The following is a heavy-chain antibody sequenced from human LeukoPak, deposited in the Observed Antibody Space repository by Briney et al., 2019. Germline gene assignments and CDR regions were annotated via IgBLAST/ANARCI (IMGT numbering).Heavy chain of an antibody. Sequence: PGGSLRLSCAASGFTFSNYWMNWVRQAPGKGLEWVANIKQDGIDKYYVDSVKGRFTISRNNAKNSLYLQMNSLRAEDTAMYYCARDGDGNFDYWGQGTLVTVSS. CDR3: ARDGDGNFDY. V-gene: IGHV3-7*01. CDR2: IKQDGIDK. D-gene: IGHD4-17*01. J-gene: IGHJ4*02. CDR1: GFTFSNYW.